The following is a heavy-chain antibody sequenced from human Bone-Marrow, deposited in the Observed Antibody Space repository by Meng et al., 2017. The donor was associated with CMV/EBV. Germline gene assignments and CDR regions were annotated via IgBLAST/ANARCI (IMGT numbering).Heavy chain of an antibody. CDR2: IYYSGST. CDR3: ATVGGWSAYYVVDP. V-gene: IGHV4-39*07. Sequence: SETLSLTCTVSGGSISSSSYYWGWIRQPPGKGLEWIGSIYYSGSTYYNPSLKSRVTISVDTSRNQFSLKLSSVTAADTAMYYCATVGGWSAYYVVDPWGQGSLVTVSS. D-gene: IGHD3-3*01. CDR1: GGSISSSSYY. J-gene: IGHJ5*02.